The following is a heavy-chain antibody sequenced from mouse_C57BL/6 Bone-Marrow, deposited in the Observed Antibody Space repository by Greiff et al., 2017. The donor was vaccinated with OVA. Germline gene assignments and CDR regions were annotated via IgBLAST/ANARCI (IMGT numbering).Heavy chain of an antibody. J-gene: IGHJ1*03. Sequence: EVKLVESGGGLVKPGGSLKLSCAASGFTFSSYTMSWVRQTPEKRLEWVATISGGGGNTYYPDSAKGRFTISRDNAKNTLYLQMSSLRSEDTALYYCARPRITTVVEGYFDVWGTGTTVTVSS. V-gene: IGHV5-9*01. D-gene: IGHD1-1*01. CDR1: GFTFSSYT. CDR3: ARPRITTVVEGYFDV. CDR2: ISGGGGNT.